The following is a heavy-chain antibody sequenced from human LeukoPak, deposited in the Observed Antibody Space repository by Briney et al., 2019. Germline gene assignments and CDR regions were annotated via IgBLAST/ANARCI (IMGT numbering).Heavy chain of an antibody. CDR1: GFTFNNYA. J-gene: IGHJ4*02. Sequence: GGSLRLSCAASGFTFNNYAMSWVRQAPGKGLEWVSLIRGSTYYADSVKGRFTISRDNSQNTLYLQMNSLRAEDTALYYCAKDLAGSTDYWGQGTLVTVYS. D-gene: IGHD3-3*02. CDR2: IRGST. CDR3: AKDLAGSTDY. V-gene: IGHV3-23*01.